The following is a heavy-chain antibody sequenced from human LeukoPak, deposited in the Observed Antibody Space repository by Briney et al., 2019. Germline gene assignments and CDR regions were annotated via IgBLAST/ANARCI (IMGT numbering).Heavy chain of an antibody. J-gene: IGHJ5*02. D-gene: IGHD3-16*01. CDR1: GYSFTNYW. V-gene: IGHV5-51*01. Sequence: GESLKISCKGSGYSFTNYWIGWVRQMPGKGLEWMGIIYPGDSHTRYNPSFQGQVTISADKSISTAYLQWSSLKASDTAMYYCARLEEDLTLGVAGYWFVPWGQGTLVTVS. CDR2: IYPGDSHT. CDR3: ARLEEDLTLGVAGYWFVP.